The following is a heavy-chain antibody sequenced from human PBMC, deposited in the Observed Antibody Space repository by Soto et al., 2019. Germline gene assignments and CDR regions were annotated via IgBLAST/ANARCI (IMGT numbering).Heavy chain of an antibody. J-gene: IGHJ4*02. V-gene: IGHV3-48*04. Sequence: VQLVESGGGVVQPGRSLRLSCAASGFTFSSYGMHWVRQAPGKGLEWVSYISSSGSTIYYADSVKGRFTISRDNAKNSLYLQMNSLRAEDTAVYYCARVGPVAGSRYWGQGTLVTVSS. CDR3: ARVGPVAGSRY. D-gene: IGHD6-19*01. CDR2: ISSSGSTI. CDR1: GFTFSSYG.